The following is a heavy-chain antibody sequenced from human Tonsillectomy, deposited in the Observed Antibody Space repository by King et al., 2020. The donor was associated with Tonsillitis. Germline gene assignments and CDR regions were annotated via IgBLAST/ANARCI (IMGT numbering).Heavy chain of an antibody. D-gene: IGHD5-18*01. CDR3: ARGGGYSYGSR. V-gene: IGHV1-69*12. Sequence: QLVQSGAEVKKPGSSVKVSCKASGGNFTNYVITWVRQAPGQGLEWMGGLIPIYNTANYAQRFQDRLTITADESTSTTYMELRSLRSDDTAMYFCARGGGYSYGSRWGQGTPVTVSS. J-gene: IGHJ4*02. CDR1: GGNFTNYV. CDR2: LIPIYNTA.